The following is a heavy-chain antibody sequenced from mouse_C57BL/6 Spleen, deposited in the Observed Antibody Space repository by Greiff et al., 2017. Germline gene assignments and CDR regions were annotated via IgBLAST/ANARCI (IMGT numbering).Heavy chain of an antibody. D-gene: IGHD1-1*01. J-gene: IGHJ1*03. V-gene: IGHV5-9*01. CDR3: ARQGGFGSSPSYWYFEV. Sequence: EVMLVESGGGLVKPGGSLKLSCAASGFTFSSYTMSWVRQTPEKRLEWVATISGGGGNTYYPDSVKGRFTISRDNAKNTLYLQMSSLGSEDTALYYCARQGGFGSSPSYWYFEVWGTGTTVTVSS. CDR1: GFTFSSYT. CDR2: ISGGGGNT.